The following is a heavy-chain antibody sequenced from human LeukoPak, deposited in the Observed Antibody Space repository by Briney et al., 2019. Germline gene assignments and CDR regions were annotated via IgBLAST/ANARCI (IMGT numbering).Heavy chain of an antibody. CDR1: GGSISSSSYY. D-gene: IGHD5-18*01. V-gene: IGHV4-39*07. CDR2: IYYSGST. Sequence: SETLSLTCTVSGGSISSSSYYWGWIRQPPGKGLEWIGSIYYSGSTNYNPSLKSRVTISVDTSKNQFSLKLSSVTAADTAVYYCARELGYPNDAFDIWGQGTMVTVSS. CDR3: ARELGYPNDAFDI. J-gene: IGHJ3*02.